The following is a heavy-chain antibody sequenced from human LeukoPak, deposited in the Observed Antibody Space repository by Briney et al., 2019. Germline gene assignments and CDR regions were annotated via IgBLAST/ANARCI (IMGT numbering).Heavy chain of an antibody. CDR2: IIPILGIA. CDR3: ARDGYYGSGSYYFSWFDP. CDR1: GGTFSSYA. D-gene: IGHD3-10*01. J-gene: IGHJ5*02. Sequence: ASVKVSCKASGGTFSSYAISWVRQAPGQGLEWMGRIIPILGIANYAQEFQGRVTITADKSTSTAYMELSSLRSEDTAVYYCARDGYYGSGSYYFSWFDPWGQGTLVTVSS. V-gene: IGHV1-69*04.